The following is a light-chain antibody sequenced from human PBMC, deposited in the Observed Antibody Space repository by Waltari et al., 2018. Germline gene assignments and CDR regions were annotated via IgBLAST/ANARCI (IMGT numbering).Light chain of an antibody. V-gene: IGLV3-25*03. CDR2: KDS. J-gene: IGLJ2*01. Sequence: SFELTRPPSLSVSPGQTVRITCSGDALSKQYAHWHQQRPGLAPVLVIYKDSERPSGIPERFSGSSSGTTVTLTISGVQAEDEADYYCQSADSSGSVVFGGGTKLTVL. CDR1: ALSKQY. CDR3: QSADSSGSVV.